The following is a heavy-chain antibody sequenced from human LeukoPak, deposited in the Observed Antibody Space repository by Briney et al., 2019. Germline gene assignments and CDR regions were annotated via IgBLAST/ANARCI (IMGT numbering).Heavy chain of an antibody. V-gene: IGHV5-51*01. CDR2: IYPGDSDT. D-gene: IGHD6-13*01. CDR3: VRQSADSITWGDEN. CDR1: GYSFTSNW. J-gene: IGHJ4*02. Sequence: GESLKISCQGSGYSFTSNWIGWVRQRPGKGLEWRGIIYPGDSDTRYSPSFQGQVTISADKSLNTAYLQWSSLKASDTAMYYCVRQSADSITWGDENWGQGTRVTVSS.